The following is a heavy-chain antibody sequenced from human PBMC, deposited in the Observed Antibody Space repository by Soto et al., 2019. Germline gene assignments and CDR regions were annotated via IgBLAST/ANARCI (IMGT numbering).Heavy chain of an antibody. J-gene: IGHJ5*02. CDR3: ARGLAVWSGYYRNWFDP. V-gene: IGHV1-2*02. Sequence: ASVKGSCKASGYTCTGYYMHWVRQAPGQGLEWMGWINPSSGGTNYAQKFQGRVTMTRDTSISTAYMELSRLRSDDTAVYYCARGLAVWSGYYRNWFDPWGQGTLVTVSS. CDR2: INPSSGGT. CDR1: GYTCTGYY. D-gene: IGHD3-3*01.